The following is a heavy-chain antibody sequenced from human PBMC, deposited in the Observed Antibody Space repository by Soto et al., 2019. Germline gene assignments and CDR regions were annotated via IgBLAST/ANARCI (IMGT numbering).Heavy chain of an antibody. J-gene: IGHJ4*02. CDR3: ARDWAVYDSDIRTHIPHLDS. CDR1: GFTFSSNG. Sequence: EVQLVESGGGLVQPGGSLRLSCEASGFTFSSNGMNWVRQAPGKGLEWVSFISIGSSTINYADSVRGRFTISRDNAKNSLYMQMNSLRDEDTAVYYCARDWAVYDSDIRTHIPHLDSWGQGTLVTVSS. CDR2: ISIGSSTI. V-gene: IGHV3-48*02. D-gene: IGHD3-22*01.